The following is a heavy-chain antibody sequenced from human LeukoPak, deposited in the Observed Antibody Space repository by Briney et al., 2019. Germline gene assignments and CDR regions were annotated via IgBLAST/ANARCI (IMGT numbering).Heavy chain of an antibody. V-gene: IGHV1-18*04. CDR3: ARQIDDFWSGYYGGYYMDV. CDR2: ISAYNGNT. Sequence: ASVKVSCKASGYTFTDYYMYWVRQAPGQGLEWMGWISAYNGNTNYAQKLQGRVTMTTDTSTSTAYMELRSLRSDDTAVYYCARQIDDFWSGYYGGYYMDVWGKGTTVTVSS. CDR1: GYTFTDYY. J-gene: IGHJ6*03. D-gene: IGHD3-3*01.